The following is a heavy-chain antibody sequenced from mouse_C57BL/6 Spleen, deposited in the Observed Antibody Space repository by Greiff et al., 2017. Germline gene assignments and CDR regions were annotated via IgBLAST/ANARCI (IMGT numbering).Heavy chain of an antibody. CDR2: IHPNSGST. CDR1: GYTFTSYW. D-gene: IGHD2-1*01. J-gene: IGHJ4*01. V-gene: IGHV1-64*01. Sequence: QVQLKQSGAELVKPGASVKLSCKASGYTFTSYWMHWVKQRPGQGLEWIGMIHPNSGSTNYNEKFKSKATLTVDKSSSTAYMQLSSLTSEDSAVYYCARGDLLGDYYAMDYWGQGTSVTVSS. CDR3: ARGDLLGDYYAMDY.